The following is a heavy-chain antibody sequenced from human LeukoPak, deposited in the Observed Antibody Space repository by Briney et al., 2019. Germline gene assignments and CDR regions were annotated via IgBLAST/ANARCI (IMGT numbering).Heavy chain of an antibody. Sequence: ASQTLSLTCTVSSDSISSGDYYWSWIRQLAGKGLEFIGYINKKGGTFYNPPLKSRVSISIDTSKNQFSLKLTSVTAADTAVYFCAREHKSYGDYPYYFDSWGQGTLVTVSS. CDR1: SDSISSGDYY. V-gene: IGHV4-30-4*01. CDR3: AREHKSYGDYPYYFDS. J-gene: IGHJ4*02. CDR2: INKKGGT. D-gene: IGHD4-17*01.